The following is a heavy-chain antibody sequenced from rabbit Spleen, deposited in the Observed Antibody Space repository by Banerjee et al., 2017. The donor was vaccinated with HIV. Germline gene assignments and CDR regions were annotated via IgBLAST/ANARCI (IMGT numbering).Heavy chain of an antibody. D-gene: IGHD1-1*01. V-gene: IGHV1S45*01. CDR2: IRGGGSGST. CDR1: GFSFSTYYY. Sequence: QEQLEESGGGLVKPEGSLTLTCTASGFSFSTYYYMCWVRQAPGKGLEWIACIRGGGSGSTYYASWAKGRFTISKTSSTTVTLQMTSLTAADTATYFCARDGGDTNNGWPDWLDLWGPGTLVTVS. J-gene: IGHJ5*01. CDR3: ARDGGDTNNGWPDWLDL.